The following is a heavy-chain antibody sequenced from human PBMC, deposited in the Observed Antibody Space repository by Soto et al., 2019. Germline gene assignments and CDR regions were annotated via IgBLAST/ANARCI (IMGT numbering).Heavy chain of an antibody. V-gene: IGHV3-48*02. D-gene: IGHD3-9*01. CDR3: ARDLGILRYLDWQTTAAGVDY. Sequence: GGSLRLSCAASGFTFSSYSMNWVRQAPGKGLEWVSYISSSSSTIYYADSVKGRFTISRDNAKNSLYLQMNSLRDEDTAVYYCARDLGILRYLDWQTTAAGVDYWGQGTLVTVS. CDR2: ISSSSSTI. J-gene: IGHJ4*02. CDR1: GFTFSSYS.